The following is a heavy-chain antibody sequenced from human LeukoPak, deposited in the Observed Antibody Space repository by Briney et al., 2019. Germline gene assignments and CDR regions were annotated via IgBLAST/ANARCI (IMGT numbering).Heavy chain of an antibody. J-gene: IGHJ4*02. Sequence: PGGSLRLSCAPSGFTFSNYGMHWVRQAPGKGLEGVAVIWYDGSNKYYADSVKGRFTISRDNSKNTLFLQMNSLRAEDTAVYYCARDRYGANSPFDYWGQGTLVTVSS. CDR3: ARDRYGANSPFDY. D-gene: IGHD4-23*01. CDR1: GFTFSNYG. V-gene: IGHV3-33*01. CDR2: IWYDGSNK.